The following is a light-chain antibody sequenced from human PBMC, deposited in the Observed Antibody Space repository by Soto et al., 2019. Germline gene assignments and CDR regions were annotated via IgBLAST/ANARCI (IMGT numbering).Light chain of an antibody. CDR1: QSFSGY. V-gene: IGKV3-11*01. CDR2: DAS. Sequence: DILLTQSPATLSLSPGERATLSCRASQSFSGYLAWYQQKPGQAPRLLIYDASKRAAGIPARFSGRGSGTDFTLTISSLEPEDFAVYYCQQYGSSPVTFGPGTKVDIK. J-gene: IGKJ3*01. CDR3: QQYGSSPVT.